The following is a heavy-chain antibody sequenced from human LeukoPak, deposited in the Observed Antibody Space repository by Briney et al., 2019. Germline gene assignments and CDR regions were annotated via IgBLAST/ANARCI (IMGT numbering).Heavy chain of an antibody. Sequence: GRSLRLSCAASGFTFDDYAMHWVRQVPGKGLEWVSGITWNSGSRGHADSVKGRFTISRENAKNSLYLQMNSLSPEDTALYYCAKEAGRDDFWDYFDCWGQGTLVTVSS. V-gene: IGHV3-9*01. CDR2: ITWNSGSR. CDR1: GFTFDDYA. J-gene: IGHJ4*02. CDR3: AKEAGRDDFWDYFDC. D-gene: IGHD5-24*01.